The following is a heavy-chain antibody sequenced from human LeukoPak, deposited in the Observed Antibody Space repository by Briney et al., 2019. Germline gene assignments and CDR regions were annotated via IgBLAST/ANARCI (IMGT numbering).Heavy chain of an antibody. J-gene: IGHJ4*02. D-gene: IGHD2-15*01. Sequence: SETLSLTCTVSSGSISTSNYYWGWVRQPPGKALEWIGNIFYSGSTYYSPSLKSRVTISLDTSKNQFSLKLSSVTAADTAVYYCARAYCSGGSCYLYFDYWGQGTLVTVSS. V-gene: IGHV4-39*07. CDR2: IFYSGST. CDR1: SGSISTSNYY. CDR3: ARAYCSGGSCYLYFDY.